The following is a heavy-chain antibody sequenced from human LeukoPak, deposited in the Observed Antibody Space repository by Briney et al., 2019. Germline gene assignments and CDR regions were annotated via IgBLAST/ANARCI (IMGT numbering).Heavy chain of an antibody. CDR2: INWNSGRM. CDR3: AKDGQRRAVSVVTYMDV. CDR1: GFTFDDYA. V-gene: IGHV3-9*01. D-gene: IGHD6-19*01. J-gene: IGHJ6*03. Sequence: VRSLRLSCAAAGFTFDDYAMHWVRQAPGKGLEWVSTINWNSGRMEYADSVKGRFTISRDNAKNSLYLQMNSLRDEDTALYYCAKDGQRRAVSVVTYMDVWGKGTTVTVSS.